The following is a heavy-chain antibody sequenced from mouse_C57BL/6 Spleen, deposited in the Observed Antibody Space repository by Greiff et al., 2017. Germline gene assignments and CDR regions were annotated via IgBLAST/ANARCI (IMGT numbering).Heavy chain of an antibody. J-gene: IGHJ4*01. CDR3: TREEDGYYAMDY. D-gene: IGHD2-3*01. CDR1: GFTFSSYA. CDR2: ISSGGDYI. Sequence: EVQLMESGEGLVKPGGSLKLSCAASGFTFSSYAMSWVRQTPEKRLEWVAYISSGGDYIYYADTVKGRFTISRDNARNTLYLQMSSLKSEDTAMYYCTREEDGYYAMDYWGQGTSVTVSS. V-gene: IGHV5-9-1*02.